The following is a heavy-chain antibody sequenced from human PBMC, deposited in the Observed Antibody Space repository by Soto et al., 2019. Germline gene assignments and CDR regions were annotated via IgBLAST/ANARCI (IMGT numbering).Heavy chain of an antibody. V-gene: IGHV4-59*08. CDR3: ARHSRRLGYCSSTSCLETGPAGY. J-gene: IGHJ4*02. CDR1: GGSITGYY. D-gene: IGHD2-2*01. CDR2: IYDSGST. Sequence: SETLSLTCTVSGGSITGYYWSWIRQPPGKGLEWIGYIYDSGSTNYNPSLMSRVTISGDTSKNQFSLQWSSLKASDTAMYYCARHSRRLGYCSSTSCLETGPAGYWGQGTLVTVS.